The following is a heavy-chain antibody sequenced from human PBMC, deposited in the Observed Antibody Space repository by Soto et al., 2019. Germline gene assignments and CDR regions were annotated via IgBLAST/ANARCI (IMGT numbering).Heavy chain of an antibody. CDR1: GFTFSSYS. Sequence: EVQLVESGGGLVKPGGSLRLSCAASGFTFSSYSMNWVRQAPGKGLEWVSSISSSSSYIYYADSVKGRFTISRDNAKNTLYLQMNRLRAEDTAVYYCAKESVRALVGELDYWGQGTLVTVSS. V-gene: IGHV3-21*04. CDR3: AKESVRALVGELDY. J-gene: IGHJ4*02. D-gene: IGHD1-26*01. CDR2: ISSSSSYI.